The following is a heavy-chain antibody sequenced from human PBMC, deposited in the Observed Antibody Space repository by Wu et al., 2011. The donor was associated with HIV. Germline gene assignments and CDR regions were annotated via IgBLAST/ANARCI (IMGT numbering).Heavy chain of an antibody. D-gene: IGHD3-22*01. CDR2: INPSGGST. Sequence: QVQLVQSGAEVKKPGASVKVSCKASGYTFTNYLMHWVRQAPGQGLEWMGIINPSGGSTSYAQKFQGRVTMTKDTSTSTVYMELSRLRSEDTAVYFCARGMNSAYYYAADYWGQGVLVTVSS. CDR1: GYTFTNYL. CDR3: ARGMNSAYYYAADY. J-gene: IGHJ4*02. V-gene: IGHV1-46*01.